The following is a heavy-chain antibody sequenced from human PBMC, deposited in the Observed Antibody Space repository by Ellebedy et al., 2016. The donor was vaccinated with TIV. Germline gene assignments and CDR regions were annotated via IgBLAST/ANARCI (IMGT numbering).Heavy chain of an antibody. J-gene: IGHJ5*02. CDR2: VNPDGRT. Sequence: SETLSLTXEVSGASFSDYSWAWIRQPPGKGLEWIGEVNPDGRTNYNPSVGGRVMISLETSKNQFSLRLGSVTAADTAVYYCARVDFGYEGDRFDPWGQGTLVTVPS. CDR3: ARVDFGYEGDRFDP. CDR1: GASFSDYS. V-gene: IGHV4-34*01. D-gene: IGHD2-21*02.